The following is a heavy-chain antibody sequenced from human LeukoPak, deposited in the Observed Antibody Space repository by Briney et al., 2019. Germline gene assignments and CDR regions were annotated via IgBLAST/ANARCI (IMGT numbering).Heavy chain of an antibody. CDR1: GYTFTGYY. CDR2: INPNSGGT. J-gene: IGHJ4*02. D-gene: IGHD6-6*01. Sequence: ASVKVSCKASGYTFTGYYIHWVRQAPGQGLEWMGWINPNSGGTNYAQKFQGRVTMTRDTSISTAYMELSRLSSDDTAVYYCARDTEIPTRPLDYWGQGTLVTVSS. V-gene: IGHV1-2*02. CDR3: ARDTEIPTRPLDY.